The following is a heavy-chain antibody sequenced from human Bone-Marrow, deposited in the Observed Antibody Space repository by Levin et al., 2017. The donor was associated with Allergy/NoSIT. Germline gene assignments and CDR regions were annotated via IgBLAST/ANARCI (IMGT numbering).Heavy chain of an antibody. V-gene: IGHV4-59*02. J-gene: IGHJ3*01. CDR3: ARDLIPVDFAFDV. CDR1: GVSVSDYY. Sequence: PGGSLRLSCTVSGVSVSDYYWSWIRQAPGKGLEWIGYISYTGSTHFNPSLKSPGFISVDKSKNQLSLNLRFVTAADTAVYFCARDLIPVDFAFDVWGPGTMLTVSS. CDR2: ISYTGST.